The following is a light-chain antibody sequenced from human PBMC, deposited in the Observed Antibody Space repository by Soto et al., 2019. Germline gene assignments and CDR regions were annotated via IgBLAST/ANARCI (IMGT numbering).Light chain of an antibody. CDR1: QSSGSNF. V-gene: IGKV3-20*01. Sequence: EIGMTQSPGTLSLSPGERTTLSCKTSQSSGSNFLAWYQQKTGQAPRILIYGVSSRATGIPDRFSGSGAETDFNLTISRLEPEDFAVYSCQKYVSTPWTFGQGTKVDIK. CDR3: QKYVSTPWT. CDR2: GVS. J-gene: IGKJ1*01.